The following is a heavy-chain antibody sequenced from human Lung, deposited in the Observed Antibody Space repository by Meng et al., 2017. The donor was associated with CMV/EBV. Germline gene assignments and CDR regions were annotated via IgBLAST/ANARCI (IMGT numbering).Heavy chain of an antibody. J-gene: IGHJ6*02. Sequence: LTXAASGFTFSSYAMHWVRQAPGKGLEWVAVISYDGSNKYYADSVKGRFTISRDNSKNTLYLQMNSLRAEDTAVYYCARDMYYDFWSGYYSRGGDYYYGMDVXGQGXTVTVSS. CDR2: ISYDGSNK. D-gene: IGHD3-3*01. CDR1: GFTFSSYA. V-gene: IGHV3-30*04. CDR3: ARDMYYDFWSGYYSRGGDYYYGMDV.